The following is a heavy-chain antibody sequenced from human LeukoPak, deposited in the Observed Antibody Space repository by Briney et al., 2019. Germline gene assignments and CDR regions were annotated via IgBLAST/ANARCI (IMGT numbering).Heavy chain of an antibody. V-gene: IGHV3-48*03. CDR2: ISSSGSTI. J-gene: IGHJ6*02. D-gene: IGHD6-19*01. CDR3: ARDARQWLTDYYYGMDV. Sequence: GGSLRLSCAASGFTFSSYEMNWVRQAPGKGLEWVSYISSSGSTIYYADSVKGRFTISRDNAKNSLYLQMNSLRAEDTAVYCCARDARQWLTDYYYGMDVWGQGTTVTVSS. CDR1: GFTFSSYE.